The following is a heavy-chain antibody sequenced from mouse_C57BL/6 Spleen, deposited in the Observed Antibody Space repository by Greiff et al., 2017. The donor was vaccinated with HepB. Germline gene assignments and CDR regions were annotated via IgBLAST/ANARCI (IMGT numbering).Heavy chain of an antibody. CDR2: IYPGDGDT. Sequence: QVQLQQSGAELVKPGASVKISCKASGYAFSSYWMNWVKQRPGKGLEWIGQIYPGDGDTNYNGKFKGKATLTADKSSSTAYMQLSSLTSEDSAVYFCARSTTVVATGYFDVWGTGTTVTVSS. D-gene: IGHD1-1*01. J-gene: IGHJ1*03. CDR3: ARSTTVVATGYFDV. CDR1: GYAFSSYW. V-gene: IGHV1-80*01.